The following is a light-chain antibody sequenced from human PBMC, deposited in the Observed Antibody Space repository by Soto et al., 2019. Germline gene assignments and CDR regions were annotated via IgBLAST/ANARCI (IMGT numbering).Light chain of an antibody. V-gene: IGKV3-20*01. Sequence: EIVLTQSPGTLALTPGETATLSCRASQSVARDLTWYQHKPGQAPRLLISRASTGATGIPDRFSGSGSGTDFTLTINRLEPEDSAVYYCQQHTFSMYTFGQGTKLEIK. J-gene: IGKJ2*01. CDR3: QQHTFSMYT. CDR1: QSVARD. CDR2: RAS.